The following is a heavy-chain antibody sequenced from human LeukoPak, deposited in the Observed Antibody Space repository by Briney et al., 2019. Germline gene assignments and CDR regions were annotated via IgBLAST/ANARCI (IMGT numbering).Heavy chain of an antibody. Sequence: SETLSLTCTVSGGSISSYYWSWIRQPPGKGLEWIGYIYHSGSTYYNPSLKSRVTISVDRSKNQFSLKLSSVTAADTAVYYCARVGSMGYSSGRSFDYWGQGTLVTVSS. CDR3: ARVGSMGYSSGRSFDY. V-gene: IGHV4-59*12. D-gene: IGHD6-19*01. J-gene: IGHJ4*02. CDR1: GGSISSYY. CDR2: IYHSGST.